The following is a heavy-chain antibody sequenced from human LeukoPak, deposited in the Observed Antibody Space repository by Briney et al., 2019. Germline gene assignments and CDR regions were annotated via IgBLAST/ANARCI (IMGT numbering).Heavy chain of an antibody. Sequence: PSETLSLTCAVYGGSFSGYYWSWIRQPPGKGLEWIGEINHSGSTNYNPSLKSRVTISVDTSKNQFSLKLSSVTAADTAVYYCARRVPYYYGSGSYWRFDPWGQGTLVTVSS. CDR1: GGSFSGYY. V-gene: IGHV4-34*01. CDR2: INHSGST. D-gene: IGHD3-10*01. J-gene: IGHJ5*02. CDR3: ARRVPYYYGSGSYWRFDP.